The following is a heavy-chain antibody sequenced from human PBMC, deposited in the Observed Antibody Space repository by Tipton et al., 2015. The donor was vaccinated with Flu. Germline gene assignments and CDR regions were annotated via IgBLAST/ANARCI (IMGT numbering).Heavy chain of an antibody. CDR3: VKEELRVRGGIRFFSY. CDR1: GFSFSSYG. J-gene: IGHJ4*02. V-gene: IGHV3-30*18. CDR2: ISYDGSNK. D-gene: IGHD3-10*01. Sequence: SLRLSCGASGFSFSSYGMHWVRQAPGKGLEWVAVISYDGSNKYYADSMKGRFTISRDNSKNTLYLELSSLNVEDTAVYFCVKEELRVRGGIRFFSYWGQGTLVTVSS.